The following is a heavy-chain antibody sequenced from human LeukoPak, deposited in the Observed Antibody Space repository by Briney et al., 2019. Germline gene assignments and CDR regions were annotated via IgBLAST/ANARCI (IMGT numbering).Heavy chain of an antibody. Sequence: PGGSLRLSCAASGFTVSSNYMSWVRQAPGKGLEWGSVIYSGGSTYYADSVKGRFTISRDNSKNTLYLQMNGLRAEDTAVYYCARVEMATMGMYYWGQGTLVTVSS. CDR2: IYSGGST. CDR3: ARVEMATMGMYY. J-gene: IGHJ4*02. CDR1: GFTVSSNY. V-gene: IGHV3-53*01. D-gene: IGHD5-24*01.